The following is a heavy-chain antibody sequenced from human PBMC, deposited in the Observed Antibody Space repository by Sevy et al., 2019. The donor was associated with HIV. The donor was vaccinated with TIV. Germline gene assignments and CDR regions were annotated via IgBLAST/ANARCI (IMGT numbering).Heavy chain of an antibody. Sequence: ASVKVSCKASGYTFTSYGISWVRQAPGQGLEWMGWISAYNGNTNYAQKLQGRVTMTTDTSTSTAYMGLRSPRSDDTAVYYCARDRDVGYCSGGSCYLLYYYGMDVWGQGTTVTVSS. CDR1: GYTFTSYG. CDR3: ARDRDVGYCSGGSCYLLYYYGMDV. J-gene: IGHJ6*02. D-gene: IGHD2-15*01. V-gene: IGHV1-18*04. CDR2: ISAYNGNT.